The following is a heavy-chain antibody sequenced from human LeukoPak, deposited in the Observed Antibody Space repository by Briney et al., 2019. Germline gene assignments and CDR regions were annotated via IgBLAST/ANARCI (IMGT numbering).Heavy chain of an antibody. CDR3: ARAATNSDSWSGSFDY. Sequence: GGSLRLSCAASGFTFSSYAIHWVRQAPGKGLEYVSAISSNGGSTYYANSVKGRFTISRDNSKNTLYLHMGSLRADDMAVYYCARAATNSDSWSGSFDYWGQGTLVTVSS. V-gene: IGHV3-64*01. CDR1: GFTFSSYA. J-gene: IGHJ4*02. D-gene: IGHD3-3*01. CDR2: ISSNGGST.